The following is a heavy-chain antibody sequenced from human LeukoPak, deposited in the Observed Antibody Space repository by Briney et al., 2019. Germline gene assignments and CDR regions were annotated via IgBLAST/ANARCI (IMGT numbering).Heavy chain of an antibody. J-gene: IGHJ5*02. CDR2: ISAYNGNT. Sequence: GASVKVSCKASGYTFTSYGISWVRQAPGQGLEWMGWISAYNGNTNYAQKLQGRVTMTTDTSTSTAYMELRSLRSDDTAVYYCAREGDYVWGSYRFLSNWFDPWGQGTLVTVSS. CDR3: AREGDYVWGSYRFLSNWFDP. CDR1: GYTFTSYG. V-gene: IGHV1-18*01. D-gene: IGHD3-16*02.